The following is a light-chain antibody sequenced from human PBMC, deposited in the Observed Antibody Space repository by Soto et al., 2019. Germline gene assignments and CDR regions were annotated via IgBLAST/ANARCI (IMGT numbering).Light chain of an antibody. CDR2: KVT. J-gene: IGLJ1*01. Sequence: QSVLTQPASVSGSPGQSITISCTGTSSDVGGSAYVSWYQQFPGNAPRLLIYKVTNRPSGVSYRFSGSKSGNTASLTISGLQAEDEADYFCTSSTTGSLYVFGTGTKVTVL. CDR1: SSDVGGSAY. CDR3: TSSTTGSLYV. V-gene: IGLV2-14*01.